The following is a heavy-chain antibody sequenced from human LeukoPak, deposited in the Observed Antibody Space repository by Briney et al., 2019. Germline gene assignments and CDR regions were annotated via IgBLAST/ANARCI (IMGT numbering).Heavy chain of an antibody. Sequence: ASVKVSCKASGYTFTNYDIMWVRQATGQGPEWMGWMNSNTGNTGSAQKFQGRVTMTRDTSINTAYMELHSLTSEDTAVYYCAKVADDYGDYDWFDPWGQGTLVTVSS. D-gene: IGHD4-17*01. V-gene: IGHV1-8*01. CDR2: MNSNTGNT. CDR1: GYTFTNYD. J-gene: IGHJ5*02. CDR3: AKVADDYGDYDWFDP.